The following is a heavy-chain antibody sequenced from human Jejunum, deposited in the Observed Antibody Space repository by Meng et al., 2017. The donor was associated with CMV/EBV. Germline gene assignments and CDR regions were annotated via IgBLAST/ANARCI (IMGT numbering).Heavy chain of an antibody. J-gene: IGHJ4*02. V-gene: IGHV1-2*02. CDR3: AREQPVSGSRGLDY. D-gene: IGHD3-10*01. CDR2: IDSRTGGT. CDR1: GYTFSDYY. Sequence: KISGYTFSDYYKRGVRQAPGQRLEWMGWIDSRTGGTNSAPKFHGRVTMTRDTSITTAYMELSRLTSDDTAVYYCAREQPVSGSRGLDYWGQGTLVTVSS.